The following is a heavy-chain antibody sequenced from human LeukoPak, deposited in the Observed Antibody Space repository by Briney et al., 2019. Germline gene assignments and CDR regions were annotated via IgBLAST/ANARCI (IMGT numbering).Heavy chain of an antibody. CDR3: ARRDYGSGSYPFDY. V-gene: IGHV3-7*01. Sequence: PGRSLRLSCTASGFTFGDHAMSWVRQAPGKGLEWVANIKQDGSEKYYVDSVKGRFTISRDNAKNSLYLQMNSLRAEDTAVYYCARRDYGSGSYPFDYWGQGTLVTVSS. CDR1: GFTFGDHA. CDR2: IKQDGSEK. J-gene: IGHJ4*02. D-gene: IGHD3-10*01.